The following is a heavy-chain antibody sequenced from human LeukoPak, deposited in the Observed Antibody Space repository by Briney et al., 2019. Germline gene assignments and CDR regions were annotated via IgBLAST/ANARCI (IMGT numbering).Heavy chain of an antibody. CDR2: IYTSGNT. V-gene: IGHV4-61*02. CDR1: GGSISSGSYY. J-gene: IGHJ4*02. CDR3: ARGTALFDY. Sequence: SETLSLTCTVSGGSISSGSYYWSWIRQPAGKGLEWIGRIYTSGNTNYNPSLKSRVTITVDTSKNQFSLKLSPVTAADTAVYYCARGTALFDYWGQGTLVTVSS. D-gene: IGHD2-21*02.